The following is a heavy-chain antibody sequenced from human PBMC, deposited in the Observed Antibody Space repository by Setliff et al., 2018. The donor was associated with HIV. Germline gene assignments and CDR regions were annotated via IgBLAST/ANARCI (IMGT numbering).Heavy chain of an antibody. J-gene: IGHJ3*02. CDR1: GGTFSSYV. V-gene: IGHV1-18*01. CDR2: ISAYNGNT. Sequence: GASVKVSCKASGGTFSSYVISWVRQAPGQGPEWMGWISAYNGNTNYAQKLQGRVTMTTDTSTSTAYMGLRSLRSDDTAVYYCARDSEWGSYIFWTFDIWGQGTMVTVSS. D-gene: IGHD1-26*01. CDR3: ARDSEWGSYIFWTFDI.